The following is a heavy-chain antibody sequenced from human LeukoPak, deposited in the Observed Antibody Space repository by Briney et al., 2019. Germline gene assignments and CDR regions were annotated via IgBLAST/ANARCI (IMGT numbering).Heavy chain of an antibody. CDR2: IYHSGST. CDR3: ARDPAGGFDY. CDR1: GGSFSGYY. D-gene: IGHD3-16*01. V-gene: IGHV4-34*01. Sequence: SETLSLTCAVYGGSFSGYYWSWIRQPPGKGLEWIGSIYHSGSTYYNPSLKSRVTISVDTSKNQFSLKLSSVTAADTAVYYCARDPAGGFDYWGQGTLVTVSS. J-gene: IGHJ4*02.